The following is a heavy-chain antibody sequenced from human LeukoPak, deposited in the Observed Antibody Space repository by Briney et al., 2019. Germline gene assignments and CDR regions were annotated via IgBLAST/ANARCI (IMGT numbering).Heavy chain of an antibody. V-gene: IGHV1-8*01. D-gene: IGHD3-10*01. CDR2: MNPNRGNT. Sequence: GASVKVSCKASGYTFTTYDINWVRQATGQGLEWMGWMNPNRGNTGYAQTVQDRVTMTRNTSMSTAYMDLNSLRSEDTAVYYSARANYYGSGKKHLDYWGQGTLVTVSS. J-gene: IGHJ4*02. CDR3: ARANYYGSGKKHLDY. CDR1: GYTFTTYD.